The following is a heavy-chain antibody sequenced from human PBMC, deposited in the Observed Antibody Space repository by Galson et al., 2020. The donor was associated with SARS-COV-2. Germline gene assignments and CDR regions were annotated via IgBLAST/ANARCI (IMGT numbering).Heavy chain of an antibody. CDR1: GYSISSGYY. Sequence: SETLSLTCTVSGYSISSGYYWGWIRQPPGKGLEWIGSIYHSGSTYYNPSLKSRVTISVDTSKNQFSLKLSSVTAADTAVYYCARVPGPNWSRYYFDYWGQGTLVTVSS. CDR3: ARVPGPNWSRYYFDY. V-gene: IGHV4-38-2*02. D-gene: IGHD1-1*01. J-gene: IGHJ4*02. CDR2: IYHSGST.